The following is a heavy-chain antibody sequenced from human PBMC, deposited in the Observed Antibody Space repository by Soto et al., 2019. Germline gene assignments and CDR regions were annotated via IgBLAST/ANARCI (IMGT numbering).Heavy chain of an antibody. V-gene: IGHV3-33*01. CDR1: GFTLISYG. Sequence: PGGSLRLPCGASGFTLISYGMHWVPQAPGKGLEWVAVIWYDGSNKYYADSVKGRFTISRDNSKNTLYLQMNSLRAEDTAVYYCARGDYDFWSGGGAFDIWGQGTMVTVSS. CDR2: IWYDGSNK. CDR3: ARGDYDFWSGGGAFDI. D-gene: IGHD3-3*01. J-gene: IGHJ3*02.